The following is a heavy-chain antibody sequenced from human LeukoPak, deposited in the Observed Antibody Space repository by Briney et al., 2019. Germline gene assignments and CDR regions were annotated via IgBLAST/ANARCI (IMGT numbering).Heavy chain of an antibody. V-gene: IGHV3-21*01. CDR3: SGSSSWYFDWFDP. CDR2: ISSSSYI. CDR1: GFTFSSYS. J-gene: IGHJ5*02. D-gene: IGHD6-13*01. Sequence: GGSLRLSCAASGFTFSSYSMNWVRQAPGKGLEWVSSISSSSYIYYADSVKGRFTISRDNAKNSLYLQMNSLRAEDTAVYYCSGSSSWYFDWFDPWGQGTLVTVSS.